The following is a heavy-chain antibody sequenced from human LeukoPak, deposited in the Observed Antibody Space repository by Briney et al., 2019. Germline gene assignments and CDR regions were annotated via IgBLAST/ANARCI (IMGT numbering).Heavy chain of an antibody. CDR3: AKAMDVEMATSEGEDY. CDR1: GFTFSSYG. D-gene: IGHD5-24*01. J-gene: IGHJ4*02. CDR2: ISYDGSNK. V-gene: IGHV3-30*18. Sequence: GGSLRLSCAASGFTFSSYGMHWVRQAPGKGLEWVAVISYDGSNKYYADSVKGRFTISRDNSKNTLYLQMNSLRAEDTAVYYCAKAMDVEMATSEGEDYWGQGTLVTVSS.